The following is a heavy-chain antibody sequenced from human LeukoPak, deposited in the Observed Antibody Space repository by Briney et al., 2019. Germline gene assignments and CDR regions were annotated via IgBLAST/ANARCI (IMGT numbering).Heavy chain of an antibody. CDR2: IASDGSST. V-gene: IGHV3-74*01. CDR1: GYTFSINW. D-gene: IGHD4-23*01. J-gene: IGHJ4*02. Sequence: GGSLRLSCAAPGYTFSINWTNWGREAPGKGLVWVSRIASDGSSTTYADSVKGRFSISRDNAKNTLYLQMNSLRVEDTAVYYCARGRPHGNDYWGQGTLVTVSS. CDR3: ARGRPHGNDY.